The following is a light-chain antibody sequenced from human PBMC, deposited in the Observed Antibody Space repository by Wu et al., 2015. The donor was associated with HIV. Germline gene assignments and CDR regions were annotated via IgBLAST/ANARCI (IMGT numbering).Light chain of an antibody. CDR2: GAS. CDR1: QGVSQY. V-gene: IGKV1-13*02. Sequence: AILLTQSPTSLSAHVGDRVAITCRASQGVSQYLAWYQQKPGKPPKVLIYGASKLVSGVPSRFSGSGSGTDFTLTITSLQSEDFATYYCQQLNSYPLTFGQGTRVEI. J-gene: IGKJ5*01. CDR3: QQLNSYPLT.